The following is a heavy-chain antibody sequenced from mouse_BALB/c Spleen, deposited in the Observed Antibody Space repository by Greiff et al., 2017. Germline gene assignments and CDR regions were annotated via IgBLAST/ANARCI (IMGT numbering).Heavy chain of an antibody. J-gene: IGHJ3*01. Sequence: DVKLQESGGGLVQPGGSMKLSCVASGFTFSNYWMNWVRQSPEKGLEWVAEIRLKSNNYATHYAESVKGRFTISRDDSKSSVYLQMNNLRAEDTGIYYCTSLLYWGQGTLVTVSA. CDR3: TSLLY. V-gene: IGHV6-6*02. CDR2: IRLKSNNYAT. CDR1: GFTFSNYW.